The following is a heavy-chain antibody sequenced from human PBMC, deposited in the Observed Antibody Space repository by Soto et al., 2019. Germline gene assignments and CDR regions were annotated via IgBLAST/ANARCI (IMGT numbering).Heavy chain of an antibody. CDR1: VGSVRAPDW. CDR3: ARVRQGCSANNCYFDP. CDR2: VHISGHS. D-gene: IGHD1-1*01. J-gene: IGHJ5*01. Sequence: QVHLQESGPGLVAPSGTLSLTCTLSVGSVRAPDWWNWVRQSPDKGPEWIAEVHISGHSNYNPSLRSRVSVSIDSSKNQFYLNLNSVTAADTAIYYCARVRQGCSANNCYFDPWGQGTQVTISS. V-gene: IGHV4-4*02.